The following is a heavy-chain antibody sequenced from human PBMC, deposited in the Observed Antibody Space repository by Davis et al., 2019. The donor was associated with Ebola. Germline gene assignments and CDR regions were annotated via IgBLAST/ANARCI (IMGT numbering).Heavy chain of an antibody. CDR1: GFTFSSYW. V-gene: IGHV3-7*03. CDR2: IRQDGSEE. D-gene: IGHD6-13*01. CDR3: ARGGIAVDGTSSHGMDV. J-gene: IGHJ6*02. Sequence: GESLKISCAASGFTFSSYWMSWVRQAPGEGLEWVANIRQDGSEEYYMDSVKGRFTISRDNAKNSLYLQMTNLRAEDTAVYYCARGGIAVDGTSSHGMDVWGQGTTVTVSS.